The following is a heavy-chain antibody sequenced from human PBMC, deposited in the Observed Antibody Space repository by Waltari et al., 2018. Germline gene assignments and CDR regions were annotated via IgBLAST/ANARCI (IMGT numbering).Heavy chain of an antibody. D-gene: IGHD2-2*01. Sequence: QVQLLQSGAEVKKPGASVKVSCKASGYTFTDYFIHWVRQAPGQGLECMGWINPKIGDTNYAERFQGRVTMTRDTSISTAYMELSRLRSDDTAVYYCAKVYIVLLPPTRSFHVDYWGQGTLVTVSS. CDR3: AKVYIVLLPPTRSFHVDY. CDR1: GYTFTDYF. V-gene: IGHV1-2*02. J-gene: IGHJ4*02. CDR2: INPKIGDT.